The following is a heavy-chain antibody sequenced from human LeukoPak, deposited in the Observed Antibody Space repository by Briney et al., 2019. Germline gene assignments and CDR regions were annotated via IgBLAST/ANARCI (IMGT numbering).Heavy chain of an antibody. D-gene: IGHD3-22*01. J-gene: IGHJ4*02. CDR2: IIPIFGTA. Sequence: ASVKVSCKASGGTFSSYAISWVRQAPGQGLEWMGRIIPIFGTANYAQKFQGRVTITTDESTSTAYMELSSLRSEDTAVYYCAAGYYDSSLPYYFDYWDQGTLVTVSS. CDR1: GGTFSSYA. CDR3: AAGYYDSSLPYYFDY. V-gene: IGHV1-69*05.